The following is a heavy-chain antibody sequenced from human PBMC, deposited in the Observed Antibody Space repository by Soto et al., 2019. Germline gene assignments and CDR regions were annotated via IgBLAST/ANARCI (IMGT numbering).Heavy chain of an antibody. CDR3: ASGTRPLWWFDP. Sequence: ASETLSITCTVSGGSISSGGYYWSWIRQHPGKGLEWIGYIYYSGSTYYNPSLKSRVTISVDTSKNQFSLKLSSVTAADTAVYYCASGTRPLWWFDPWGQGTLVTVSS. CDR2: IYYSGST. J-gene: IGHJ5*02. CDR1: GGSISSGGYY. D-gene: IGHD3-10*01. V-gene: IGHV4-31*03.